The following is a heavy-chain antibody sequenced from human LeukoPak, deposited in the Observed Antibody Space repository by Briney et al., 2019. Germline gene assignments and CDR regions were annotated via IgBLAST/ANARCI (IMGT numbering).Heavy chain of an antibody. D-gene: IGHD2-2*01. V-gene: IGHV3-30*02. CDR3: AKDVPFRAAPGHFDY. J-gene: IGHJ4*02. CDR2: IRYDGSNK. Sequence: PGGSLRLSCAASGFTFSSYWMHWVRQAPGKGPEWVAFIRYDGSNKYYADSVKGRFTISRDNSKNTLYLQMNSLRAEDTAVYYCAKDVPFRAAPGHFDYWGQGTLVTVSS. CDR1: GFTFSSYW.